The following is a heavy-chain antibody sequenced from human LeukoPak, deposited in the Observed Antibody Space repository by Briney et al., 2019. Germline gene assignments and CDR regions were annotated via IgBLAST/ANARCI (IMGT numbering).Heavy chain of an antibody. CDR3: AGHGGYGSYYYYYGMDV. Sequence: SETLSLTCTVSGGSISSYYWSWIWQPPGKGLEWVGYIYHSGNTNYNPSLKSRGTVSLDMSKNQFSLKLTSVTAADTAVYYCAGHGGYGSYYYYYGMDVWGQGTTVTVSS. CDR2: IYHSGNT. V-gene: IGHV4-59*08. D-gene: IGHD5-12*01. CDR1: GGSISSYY. J-gene: IGHJ6*02.